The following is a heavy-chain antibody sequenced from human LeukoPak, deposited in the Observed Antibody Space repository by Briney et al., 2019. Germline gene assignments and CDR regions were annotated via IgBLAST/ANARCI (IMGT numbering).Heavy chain of an antibody. CDR1: GGRLSSYF. J-gene: IGHJ4*02. CDR2: IYYCGSP. V-gene: IGHV4-59*01. D-gene: IGHD6-13*01. CDR3: ARVPSSSWYFDY. Sequence: PSETLFLTCSVSGGRLSSYFWSWIRQPPGKGLGWIGHIYYCGSPNYNPSLKSRVTISVDTSKNQFSPKLSSVTAADTAVYYCARVPSSSWYFDYWGQGTLVTVSS.